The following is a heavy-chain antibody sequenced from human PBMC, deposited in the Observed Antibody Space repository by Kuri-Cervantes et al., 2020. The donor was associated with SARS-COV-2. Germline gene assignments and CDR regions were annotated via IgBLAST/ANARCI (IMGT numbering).Heavy chain of an antibody. CDR2: IIPIFGTA. D-gene: IGHD3-3*01. CDR3: AREGGGDPLVLGFGVVIHDAFDI. Sequence: SVKVSCKVSGYTLIELSMHWVRQAPGQGLEWMGGIIPIFGTANYAQKFQGRVTITADKSTSTAYMELSSLRSEDTAVYYCAREGGGDPLVLGFGVVIHDAFDIWGQGTMVTVSS. J-gene: IGHJ3*02. V-gene: IGHV1-69*06. CDR1: GYTLIELS.